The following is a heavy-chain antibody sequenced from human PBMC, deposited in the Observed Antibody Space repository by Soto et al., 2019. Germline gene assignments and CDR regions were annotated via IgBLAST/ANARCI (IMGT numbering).Heavy chain of an antibody. CDR3: ARSLRGVNWRKSLYSDYGMDV. CDR1: GGTFSSYA. CDR2: IIPIFGTA. D-gene: IGHD1-1*01. Sequence: QVQLVQSGAEVKKPGSSVKVSCKASGGTFSSYAISWVRQAPGQGLEWMGGIIPIFGTANYAQKFQGRVTITADKATSTAYMELSSLRSEDTAVYYCARSLRGVNWRKSLYSDYGMDVWGQGTTVTVSS. V-gene: IGHV1-69*06. J-gene: IGHJ6*02.